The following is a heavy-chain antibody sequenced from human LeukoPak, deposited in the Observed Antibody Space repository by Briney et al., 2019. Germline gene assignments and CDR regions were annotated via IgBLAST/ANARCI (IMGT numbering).Heavy chain of an antibody. CDR3: ARDKNWGYFDY. Sequence: SVKVSCKASGGTFSSYAISWVRQAPGQGLEWMGRIIPILGIANYAQKFQGRVTITADKSTSTAYMELSSLRSEDTAVNYCARDKNWGYFDYWGQGTLVTVSS. J-gene: IGHJ4*02. D-gene: IGHD7-27*01. CDR1: GGTFSSYA. V-gene: IGHV1-69*04. CDR2: IIPILGIA.